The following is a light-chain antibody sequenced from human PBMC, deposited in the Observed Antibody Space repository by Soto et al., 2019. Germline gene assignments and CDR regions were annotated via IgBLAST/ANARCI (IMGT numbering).Light chain of an antibody. V-gene: IGLV4-69*01. Sequence: QPVLTQSPSASASLGASVKLTCTLSSGHSSYAIAWHQQQPEKCPRYLMKLSSDGSHYKGDGIPDRFSGSSSGAERYLTISSLQSEDEADYYCQTWGTGIVFGGGTKLTVL. CDR2: LSSDGSH. J-gene: IGLJ2*01. CDR3: QTWGTGIV. CDR1: SGHSSYA.